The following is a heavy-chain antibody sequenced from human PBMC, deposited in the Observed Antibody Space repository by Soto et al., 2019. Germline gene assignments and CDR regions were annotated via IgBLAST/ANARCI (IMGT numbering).Heavy chain of an antibody. CDR1: GFTFSSYS. J-gene: IGHJ4*02. D-gene: IGHD3-22*01. Sequence: EVQLVESGGGLVQPGGSLRLSCAASGFTFSSYSMNWVGQAPGKGLEWVSYISSSSSTIYYADSVKGRFTISRDNAKNSLYLQINSLRDEDTAVYYCARDMYYDSNHFDYWGQGTLVTVSS. V-gene: IGHV3-48*02. CDR3: ARDMYYDSNHFDY. CDR2: ISSSSSTI.